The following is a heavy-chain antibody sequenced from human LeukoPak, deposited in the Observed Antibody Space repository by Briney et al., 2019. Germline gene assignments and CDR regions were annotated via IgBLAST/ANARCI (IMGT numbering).Heavy chain of an antibody. D-gene: IGHD3-10*01. J-gene: IGHJ4*02. Sequence: PGGSLRLSCAASGFTFSSYAMHWVRQAPGKGLEWVAVISYDGSNKYYADSVKGRFTISRDNSKNTLYLQMNSLRAEDTAVYYCARVGSGSYYNPFDYWGQGTLVTVSS. CDR1: GFTFSSYA. CDR2: ISYDGSNK. CDR3: ARVGSGSYYNPFDY. V-gene: IGHV3-30-3*01.